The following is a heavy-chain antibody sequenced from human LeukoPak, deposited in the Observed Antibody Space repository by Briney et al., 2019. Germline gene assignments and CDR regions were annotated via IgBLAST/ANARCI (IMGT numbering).Heavy chain of an antibody. CDR1: GGSISSNY. V-gene: IGHV4-59*01. Sequence: SETLSLTCTVSGGSISSNYWSWIRQPAGKGLEWIGYIYYSGSTNYNPSLKSRVTISVDTSKNQFSLKLSSVTAADTAVYYCAREGAAGMVNYWGQGTLVTVSS. J-gene: IGHJ4*02. CDR2: IYYSGST. CDR3: AREGAAGMVNY. D-gene: IGHD6-13*01.